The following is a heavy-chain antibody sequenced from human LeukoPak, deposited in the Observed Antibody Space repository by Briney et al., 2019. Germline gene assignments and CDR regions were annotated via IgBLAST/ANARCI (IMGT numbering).Heavy chain of an antibody. Sequence: SSETLSLTCAVYGGSFSGYYWSWIRQPPGKGLEWIGEINHSGSTNYNPSLKSRVTISVDTSKNQFSLKLSSVTAADTAVYYCAIIYLIVGATTFDYWGQGTLVTVSS. J-gene: IGHJ4*02. D-gene: IGHD1-26*01. CDR3: AIIYLIVGATTFDY. CDR2: INHSGST. CDR1: GGSFSGYY. V-gene: IGHV4-34*01.